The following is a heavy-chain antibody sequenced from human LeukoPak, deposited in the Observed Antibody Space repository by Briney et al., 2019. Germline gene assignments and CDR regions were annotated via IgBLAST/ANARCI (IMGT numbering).Heavy chain of an antibody. CDR1: GFTFSSYG. V-gene: IGHV3-33*01. Sequence: GGSLRLSCAASGFTFSSYGMHWVRQAPGKGLEWVAVIWYDGSNKYYADSVKGRFTISRDNSKNTLYLQMNSLRAEDTAVYYCARAGKVAAIDNWFDPWGQGTLVTVSS. D-gene: IGHD2-15*01. J-gene: IGHJ5*02. CDR3: ARAGKVAAIDNWFDP. CDR2: IWYDGSNK.